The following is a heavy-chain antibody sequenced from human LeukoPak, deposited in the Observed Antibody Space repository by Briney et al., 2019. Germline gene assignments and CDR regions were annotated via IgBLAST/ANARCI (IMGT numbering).Heavy chain of an antibody. CDR2: IGGSDTT. Sequence: PGGSLRLSCAASGFTFSKYAMSWVRQAPGKGLEWVAHIGGSDTTYYADSVKGRFTISRDSSKNTLFLQMNRLRPEDAAVYYCAKAPVTTCRGAYCYPFDYWGQGTLVTVSS. J-gene: IGHJ4*02. CDR1: GFTFSKYA. CDR3: AKAPVTTCRGAYCYPFDY. V-gene: IGHV3-23*01. D-gene: IGHD2-21*01.